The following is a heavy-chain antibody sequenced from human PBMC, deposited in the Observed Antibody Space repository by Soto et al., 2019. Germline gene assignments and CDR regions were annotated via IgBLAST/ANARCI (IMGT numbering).Heavy chain of an antibody. CDR1: GGSISSSSYY. CDR3: AREPGDRGGGDFDY. Sequence: SETLSLTCTVSGGSISSSSYYWGWIRQPPGKGLEWIGSIYCSGSTYYNPSLKGRFTISRDNAKNSLYLQMNSLRDEDTAVYYCAREPGDRGGGDFDYWGQGTLVTVSS. D-gene: IGHD2-15*01. J-gene: IGHJ4*02. V-gene: IGHV4-39*02. CDR2: IYCSGST.